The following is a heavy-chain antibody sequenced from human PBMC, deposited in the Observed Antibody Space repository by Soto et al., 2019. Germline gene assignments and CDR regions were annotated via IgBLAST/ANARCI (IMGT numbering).Heavy chain of an antibody. Sequence: PGGSLRLSXAASGFTFSSYEMNWVRQAPGKGLEWVSYISSSGSTIYYADSVKGRFTISRDNATNSLYLQMNSLRAEDTAVYYCARDRVYNGMDVWGQGTTVTVSS. CDR3: ARDRVYNGMDV. CDR1: GFTFSSYE. J-gene: IGHJ6*02. D-gene: IGHD6-6*01. CDR2: ISSSGSTI. V-gene: IGHV3-48*03.